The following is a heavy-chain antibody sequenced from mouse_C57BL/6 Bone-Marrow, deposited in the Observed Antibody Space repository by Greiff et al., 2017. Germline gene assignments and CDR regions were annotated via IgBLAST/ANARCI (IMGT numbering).Heavy chain of an antibody. D-gene: IGHD1-1*01. CDR1: GYTFTSYW. CDR3: ARSSNFIMYSMDY. J-gene: IGHJ4*01. CDR2: IDPSDSYT. V-gene: IGHV1-50*01. Sequence: QVQLQQPGAELVKPGASVKLSCKASGYTFTSYWMQWVKQRPGQGLEWIGEIDPSDSYTNYNQTFKGKATLTVDTSSSTAYMQLSSLTSEDSAVYYRARSSNFIMYSMDYWGQGTSVTVSS.